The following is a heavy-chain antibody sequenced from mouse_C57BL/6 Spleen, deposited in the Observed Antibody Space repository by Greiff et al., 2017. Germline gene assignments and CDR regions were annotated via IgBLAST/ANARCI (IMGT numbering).Heavy chain of an antibody. V-gene: IGHV1-82*01. J-gene: IGHJ3*01. CDR1: GYAFSSSW. Sequence: QVQLQQSGPELVKPGASVKISCKASGYAFSSSWMNWVKQRPGKGLEWIGRIYPGDGDTNYNGKFKGKATLTADKSSSTAYMQLSSLTSEDSAVYCCARGGTYYSNYAFAYWGQGTLVTVSA. CDR3: ARGGTYYSNYAFAY. CDR2: IYPGDGDT. D-gene: IGHD2-5*01.